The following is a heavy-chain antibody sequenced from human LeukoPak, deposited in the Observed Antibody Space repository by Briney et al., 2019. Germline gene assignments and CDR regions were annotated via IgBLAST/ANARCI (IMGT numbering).Heavy chain of an antibody. Sequence: GGSLRLSCAASGFTVSSNYMSWVRQAPGKGLEWVSILYSGGSPYYADSVKGRFTISRDNSKNTLYLQMNSLRAEDTAVYYCAREIRGVMSMDVWGQGTMVIVSS. V-gene: IGHV3-53*01. D-gene: IGHD3-10*01. CDR3: AREIRGVMSMDV. J-gene: IGHJ6*02. CDR1: GFTVSSNY. CDR2: LYSGGSP.